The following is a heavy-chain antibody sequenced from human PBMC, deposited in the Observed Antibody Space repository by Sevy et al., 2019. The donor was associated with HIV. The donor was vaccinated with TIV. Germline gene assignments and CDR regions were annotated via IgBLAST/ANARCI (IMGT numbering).Heavy chain of an antibody. Sequence: GGSLRLSCAASGFTFSSYAMHWVRQAPGKGLEYVSAISSNGGSKYYANSVKGRFTISRDNSKNTLYLQMGSLRAEDMAVYYCARESTIVGVVEGPDYWGQGTLVTVSS. CDR3: ARESTIVGVVEGPDY. CDR2: ISSNGGSK. CDR1: GFTFSSYA. J-gene: IGHJ4*02. V-gene: IGHV3-64*01. D-gene: IGHD3-3*01.